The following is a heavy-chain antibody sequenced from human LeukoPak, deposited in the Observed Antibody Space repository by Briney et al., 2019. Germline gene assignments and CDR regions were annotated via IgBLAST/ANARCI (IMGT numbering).Heavy chain of an antibody. V-gene: IGHV1-58*02. J-gene: IGHJ4*02. CDR2: IVVGSGHT. CDR1: GFTFSNSA. D-gene: IGHD4-11*01. Sequence: SVTVPCKASGFTFSNSAMQWVRQARGQRLEWIGWIVVGSGHTNYAQRFQERVTITRDMSTSTVYMELNSLTFEDTAVYYCAADTLQVASWGQGTLVTVSS. CDR3: AADTLQVAS.